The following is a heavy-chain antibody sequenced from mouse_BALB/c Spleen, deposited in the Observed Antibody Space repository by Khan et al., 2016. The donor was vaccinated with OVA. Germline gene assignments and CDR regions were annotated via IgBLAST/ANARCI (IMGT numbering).Heavy chain of an antibody. Sequence: EVQVVESGGGLVQPGGSLKLSCAASGFTFSSYGMSWVRQTPDKRLELVATINSNGGSTYYPDSVKGRFTISRDNAKNTLYLHMSCLKSEDTAMYYCARMARTINWGQGTTLTVSA. CDR1: GFTFSSYG. V-gene: IGHV5-6-3*01. J-gene: IGHJ2*01. CDR2: INSNGGST. CDR3: ARMARTIN.